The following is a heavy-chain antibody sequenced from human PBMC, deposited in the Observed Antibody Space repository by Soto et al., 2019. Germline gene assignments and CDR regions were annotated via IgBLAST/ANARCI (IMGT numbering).Heavy chain of an antibody. Sequence: GGSLRLSCAASGFTFSSYSMNWVRQAPGKGLEWVSSISSSSSYIYYADSVKGRFTISRDNAKNSLYLQMNSLRAEDTAVYYCARGGFTIFGVVTNYYYYMDVWGKGTTVTVSS. CDR3: ARGGFTIFGVVTNYYYYMDV. V-gene: IGHV3-21*01. CDR1: GFTFSSYS. D-gene: IGHD3-3*01. J-gene: IGHJ6*03. CDR2: ISSSSSYI.